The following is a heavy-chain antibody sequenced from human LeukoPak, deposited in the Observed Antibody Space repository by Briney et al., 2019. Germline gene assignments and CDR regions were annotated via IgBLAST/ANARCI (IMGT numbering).Heavy chain of an antibody. V-gene: IGHV1-69*13. Sequence: ASVKVSCKASGGTFSSYAISWVRQAPGQGLEWMGGIIPIFGTANYAQKFQGRVTITADESTSTAYMELSSLRSEDTAVYYCASSDSSGYYENYFDYWGQGTLVTVSS. J-gene: IGHJ4*02. CDR1: GGTFSSYA. CDR2: IIPIFGTA. CDR3: ASSDSSGYYENYFDY. D-gene: IGHD3-22*01.